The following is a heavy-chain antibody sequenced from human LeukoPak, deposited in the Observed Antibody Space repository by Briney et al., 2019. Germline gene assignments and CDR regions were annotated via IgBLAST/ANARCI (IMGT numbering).Heavy chain of an antibody. V-gene: IGHV1-69*04. D-gene: IGHD4-23*01. CDR1: GATFSSYA. Sequence: ASVKVSCKASGATFSSYAISWVRQAPGQGLEWMGRIIPIFGIANYAQKFQGRVTITADKSTSTAYMELSSLRSEDTAVYYCARDGRVTGDYYGMDVWGQGTTVTVSS. CDR3: ARDGRVTGDYYGMDV. CDR2: IIPIFGIA. J-gene: IGHJ6*02.